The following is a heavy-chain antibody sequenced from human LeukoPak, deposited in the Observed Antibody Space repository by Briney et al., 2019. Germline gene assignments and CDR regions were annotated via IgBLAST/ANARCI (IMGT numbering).Heavy chain of an antibody. CDR1: GYRLTDYY. J-gene: IGHJ4*02. Sequence: ASMKVSCKASGYRLTDYYMHWVRQAPGQGLEWMGWINPNSGDTNYAQRFQGRVTMTRGTSISTAYMELSRLRSDDTAVYYCARDDYGGNGLAHWGQGTLVTVSS. D-gene: IGHD4-23*01. CDR3: ARDDYGGNGLAH. V-gene: IGHV1-2*02. CDR2: INPNSGDT.